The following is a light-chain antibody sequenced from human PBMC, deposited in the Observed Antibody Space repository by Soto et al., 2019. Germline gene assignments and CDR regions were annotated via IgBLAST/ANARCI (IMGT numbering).Light chain of an antibody. CDR1: QSISSY. Sequence: DIQMTQSPSSLSASVGDRVTITCRASQSISSYLNWYQQKPGKAPKLLIYAASSLQSGVPSRFSGSGSGTDFTLTISSLQPEDFAPYYCQQSYSTPLTFGGVTKVEIK. CDR3: QQSYSTPLT. J-gene: IGKJ4*01. CDR2: AAS. V-gene: IGKV1-39*01.